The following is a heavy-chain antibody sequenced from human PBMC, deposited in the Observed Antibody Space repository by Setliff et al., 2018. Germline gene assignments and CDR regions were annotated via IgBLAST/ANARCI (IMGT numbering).Heavy chain of an antibody. D-gene: IGHD5-12*01. J-gene: IGHJ4*02. CDR1: GGSISSGGYS. V-gene: IGHV4-39*07. Sequence: SETLSLTCAVSGGSISSGGYSWSWIREPPGKGLEWIGSIYHSGSTFYNPSLKSRVTISVDTSKNEFSLKLSSVTAADTAVYYCARDGLRYYFDYWGQGTLVTVSS. CDR3: ARDGLRYYFDY. CDR2: IYHSGST.